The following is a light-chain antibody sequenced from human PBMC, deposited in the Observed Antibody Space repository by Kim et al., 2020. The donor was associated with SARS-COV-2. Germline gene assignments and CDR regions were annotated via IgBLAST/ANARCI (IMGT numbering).Light chain of an antibody. CDR2: SNN. V-gene: IGLV1-40*01. Sequence: QSVLTQPPSVSGAPGQRVTISCTGSSSNIGAGYGVHWYQQLPGTAPKLLMYSNNHRPSGVPDRFSGSKSGTSASLAITGLQAEDEADYYCHSYDTSLSEGVFGGGTRLTVL. CDR1: SSNIGAGYG. CDR3: HSYDTSLSEGV. J-gene: IGLJ3*02.